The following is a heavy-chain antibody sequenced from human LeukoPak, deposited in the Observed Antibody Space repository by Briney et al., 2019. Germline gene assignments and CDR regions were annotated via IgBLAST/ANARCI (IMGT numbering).Heavy chain of an antibody. CDR2: FDPEDGET. CDR3: ATKIGLIEPTHYYFDY. J-gene: IGHJ4*02. Sequence: SVKVSCKVSGYTLTELSMHWVRHAPGKGLEWMGGFDPEDGETIYAQKFQGRVTMTEHTSTDTAYMELSSLRSEDTAVYYCATKIGLIEPTHYYFDYWGQGTLVTVSS. V-gene: IGHV1-24*01. CDR1: GYTLTELS. D-gene: IGHD2-21*01.